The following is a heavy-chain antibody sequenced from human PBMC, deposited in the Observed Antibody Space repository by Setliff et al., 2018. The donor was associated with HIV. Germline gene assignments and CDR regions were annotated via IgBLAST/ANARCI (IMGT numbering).Heavy chain of an antibody. D-gene: IGHD5-12*01. CDR1: GGSITNSNYY. Sequence: PSETLSLTCTVSGGSITNSNYYWGWFRQPPGKGLEWIGAIYYTENTYYNPSLKSRVTMSVDTSKNQFSLKLRSVTAADTAVYFCATLRWLRSKHSDYWGQGILVTV. CDR3: ATLRWLRSKHSDY. CDR2: IYYTENT. J-gene: IGHJ4*01. V-gene: IGHV4-39*01.